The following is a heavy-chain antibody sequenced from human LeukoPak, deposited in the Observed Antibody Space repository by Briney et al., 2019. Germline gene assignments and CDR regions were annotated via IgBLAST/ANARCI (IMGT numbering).Heavy chain of an antibody. CDR1: GFTFSSYA. CDR2: ISGRGGNT. J-gene: IGHJ4*02. D-gene: IGHD3-22*01. V-gene: IGHV3-23*01. Sequence: GGSLRLSCAASGFTFSSYAMTWVRQAPGKGLEWVSAISGRGGNTYYADSVKGRFTISRDNSKNTVYLQMNSLRAEDTAVYYCAKELGTMIDVYWGQGTLVTVSS. CDR3: AKELGTMIDVY.